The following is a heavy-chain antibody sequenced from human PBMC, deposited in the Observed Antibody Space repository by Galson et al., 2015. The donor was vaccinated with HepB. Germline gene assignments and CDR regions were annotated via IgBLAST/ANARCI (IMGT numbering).Heavy chain of an antibody. CDR3: AKERDRYFDWLPLDY. V-gene: IGHV3-30*18. D-gene: IGHD3-9*01. J-gene: IGHJ4*02. Sequence: SLRLSCAASGFTFSSYGMHWVRQAPGKGLEWVAVISYDGSNKYYADSVKGRFTISRDNSKNTLYLQMNSLRAEDTAVYYCAKERDRYFDWLPLDYWGQGTLVTVSS. CDR2: ISYDGSNK. CDR1: GFTFSSYG.